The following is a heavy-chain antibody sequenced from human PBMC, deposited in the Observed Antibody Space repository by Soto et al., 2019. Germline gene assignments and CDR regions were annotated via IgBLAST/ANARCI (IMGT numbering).Heavy chain of an antibody. CDR3: ARVPVYDILTSYYGEGDYYFDY. CDR2: ISWNSGSI. V-gene: IGHV3-9*01. D-gene: IGHD3-9*01. J-gene: IGHJ4*02. Sequence: EVQLVESGGGLVQPGRSLRLSCAASGFTFDDYAMQWVRQAPGKGLEWVSGISWNSGSIAYADSVKGRFTMSRDNTKNSQYLKMSSLRAEDTALYYCARVPVYDILTSYYGEGDYYFDYWGQGTLVTVSS. CDR1: GFTFDDYA.